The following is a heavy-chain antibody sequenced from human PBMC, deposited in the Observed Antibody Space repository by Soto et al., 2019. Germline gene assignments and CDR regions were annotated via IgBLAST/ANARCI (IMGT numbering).Heavy chain of an antibody. Sequence: PGGSLRLCCAASVFTFNNFAMHWVRQAPGKGLEWVAFISYDGTYKYYADSVRGRFTVYRDDSKSTLFLQMNSLKFEDTAVYVCANEVDVAFSSLQYGMDVWGQGTTVTVSS. CDR2: ISYDGTYK. CDR1: VFTFNNFA. D-gene: IGHD5-12*01. CDR3: ANEVDVAFSSLQYGMDV. V-gene: IGHV3-30*14. J-gene: IGHJ6*02.